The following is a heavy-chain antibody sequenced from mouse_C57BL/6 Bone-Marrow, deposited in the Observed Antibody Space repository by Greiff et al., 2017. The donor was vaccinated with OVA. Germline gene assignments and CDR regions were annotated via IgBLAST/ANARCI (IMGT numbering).Heavy chain of an antibody. CDR1: GYTFTSYW. J-gene: IGHJ3*01. D-gene: IGHD2-4*01. Sequence: QVQLQQPGAELVKPGASVKMSCKASGYTFTSYWITWVKQRPGQGLEWIGDIYPGSGSTNYNEKFKSKATLTVDTSSSTAYMQLSSLTSEDSAVYYCAREGKIYNDYDPPFAYWGQGTLVTVSA. V-gene: IGHV1-55*01. CDR2: IYPGSGST. CDR3: AREGKIYNDYDPPFAY.